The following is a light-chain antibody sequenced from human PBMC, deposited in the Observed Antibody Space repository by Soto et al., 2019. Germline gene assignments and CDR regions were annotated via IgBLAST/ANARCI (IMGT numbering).Light chain of an antibody. CDR1: GSSIGTNT. Sequence: QSVLTQPPSASGTPGQRVTISCSGSGSSIGTNTVNWYRQLPGTAPKLLIYGDNQRPSGVPDRFSGSKSGTSASLAISGLQSEDEAEYYCAAWDGSLNNVLFGGGTKPTV. CDR2: GDN. V-gene: IGLV1-44*01. CDR3: AAWDGSLNNVL. J-gene: IGLJ2*01.